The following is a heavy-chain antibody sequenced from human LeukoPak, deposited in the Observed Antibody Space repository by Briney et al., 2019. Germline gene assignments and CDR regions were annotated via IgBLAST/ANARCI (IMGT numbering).Heavy chain of an antibody. J-gene: IGHJ4*02. V-gene: IGHV3-21*01. D-gene: IGHD6-19*01. CDR1: GFTFSSYS. CDR3: AILQGAVAHFDY. Sequence: GGSLRLSCAASGFTFSSYSMNWVRQAPGKGLEWVSSISSSSSYIYYADSVKGRFTISRDNAKNSLYLQMNSLRDEDTAVYYCAILQGAVAHFDYWGQGTLVTVSS. CDR2: ISSSSSYI.